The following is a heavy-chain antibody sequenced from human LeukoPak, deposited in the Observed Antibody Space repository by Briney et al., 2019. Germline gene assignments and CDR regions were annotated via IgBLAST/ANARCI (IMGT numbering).Heavy chain of an antibody. V-gene: IGHV3-48*03. Sequence: PGGSLRLSCAASGFTFSSYEMNWVRQAPGKGLEWVSYISSSGSTIYYADSVKGRFTISRDNAKNSLYLQMNSLRAEDMAVYYCAAGSSGTYYYFDYWGQGTLVTVSS. CDR1: GFTFSSYE. J-gene: IGHJ4*02. CDR3: AAGSSGTYYYFDY. CDR2: ISSSGSTI. D-gene: IGHD6-19*01.